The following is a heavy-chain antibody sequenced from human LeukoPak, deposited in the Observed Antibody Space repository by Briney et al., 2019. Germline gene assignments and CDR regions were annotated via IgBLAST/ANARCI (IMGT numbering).Heavy chain of an antibody. CDR1: GFTVSSYA. CDR2: ISGGDDTT. D-gene: IGHD3-22*01. Sequence: PGGSLRLSCAASGFTVSSYAMTWVRQAPGKGLEWVSVISGGDDTTYYADSVKGRFTISRDKSKNTLYLQMNSLRAEDTAVYYCIGSGLYYYDPYWGQGTLVTVSS. V-gene: IGHV3-23*01. CDR3: IGSGLYYYDPY. J-gene: IGHJ4*02.